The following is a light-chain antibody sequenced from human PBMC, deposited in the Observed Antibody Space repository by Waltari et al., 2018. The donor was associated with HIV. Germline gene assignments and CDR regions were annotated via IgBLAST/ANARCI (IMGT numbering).Light chain of an antibody. V-gene: IGLV1-47*01. CDR1: SSN. Sequence: SVLTQPPSASGTPGQRVTISCSGSSSNVHWYQKLPGTAPKLLIFRNNQRASGVPDRFSGSKSGTSASLVISGLRSEDEADYYCATWADRPSGPVVFGGGTKVTVL. CDR2: RNN. CDR3: ATWADRPSGPVV. J-gene: IGLJ2*01.